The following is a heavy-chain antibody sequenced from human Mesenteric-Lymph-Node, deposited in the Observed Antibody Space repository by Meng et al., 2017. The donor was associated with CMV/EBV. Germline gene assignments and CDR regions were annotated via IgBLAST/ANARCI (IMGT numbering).Heavy chain of an antibody. V-gene: IGHV1-2*02. Sequence: ASVKVSCKASGYTFTGYYMHWVRQAPGQGLEWMGWINPNSGGTNYAQKFQGRVTMTRDTSISTAYMELSRLGSDDTAVYYCARGVAITIFGVVIPDYFDYWGQGTLVTVSS. J-gene: IGHJ4*02. CDR2: INPNSGGT. CDR1: GYTFTGYY. D-gene: IGHD3-3*01. CDR3: ARGVAITIFGVVIPDYFDY.